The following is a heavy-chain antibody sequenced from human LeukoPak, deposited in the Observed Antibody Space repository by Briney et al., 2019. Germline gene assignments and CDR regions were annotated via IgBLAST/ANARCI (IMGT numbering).Heavy chain of an antibody. D-gene: IGHD1-26*01. V-gene: IGHV3-23*01. J-gene: IGHJ6*03. CDR3: AKDSGGTYLYYYYYMDV. Sequence: GGSLRLSCAASGFTFSTYAMSWVRQAPGKGLEWVSPISAGGATIYYADSVKGRFTASRDNSKNTLYLQINSLRAEDTAVCYCAKDSGGTYLYYYYYMDVWGKGTTVTVSS. CDR2: ISAGGATI. CDR1: GFTFSTYA.